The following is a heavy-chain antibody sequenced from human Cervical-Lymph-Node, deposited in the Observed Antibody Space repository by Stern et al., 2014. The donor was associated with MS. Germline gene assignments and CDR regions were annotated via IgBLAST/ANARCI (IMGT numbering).Heavy chain of an antibody. V-gene: IGHV3-30*03. Sequence: QLVQSGGGVVQPGRSLTLSCAASGFSLSNSGMHCVRQAPGKGLEWVAVMSFVGGNKKYGDSVKGRFSISRDMANNTLFLQMNSLRPEDTAVYYCMGVGDAMHVWGQGTTVIVSS. CDR3: MGVGDAMHV. CDR1: GFSLSNSG. CDR2: MSFVGGNK. J-gene: IGHJ6*02.